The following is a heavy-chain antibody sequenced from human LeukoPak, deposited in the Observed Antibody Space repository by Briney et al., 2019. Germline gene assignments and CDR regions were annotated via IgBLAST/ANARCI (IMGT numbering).Heavy chain of an antibody. D-gene: IGHD3-22*01. CDR1: KFTFSSHA. CDR3: AKELYDSSGYYYNYYYYYGMDV. V-gene: IGHV3-23*01. CDR2: ISGLGDKT. Sequence: PGGSLRLSCAASKFTFSSHAMNWVRQTPGKGLEWVSTISGLGDKTYYADSVKGRFTISRDNSKNTLFLQMNSLRAEDTAVYYCAKELYDSSGYYYNYYYYYGMDVWGQGTTVTVSS. J-gene: IGHJ6*02.